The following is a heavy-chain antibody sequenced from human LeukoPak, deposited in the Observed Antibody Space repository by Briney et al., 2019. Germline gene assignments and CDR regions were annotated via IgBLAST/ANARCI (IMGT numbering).Heavy chain of an antibody. J-gene: IGHJ2*01. CDR3: ARVRYDYDILTGPNWYFDL. Sequence: PSETLSLTCTVSGGSISSSGYYWGWIRQPPGKGLEWIGSIYYSGSTYYNPSLKSRVTISVDTSKNQFSLKLSSVTAADTAVYYCARVRYDYDILTGPNWYFDLWGRGTLVTVSS. D-gene: IGHD3-9*01. V-gene: IGHV4-39*01. CDR2: IYYSGST. CDR1: GGSISSSGYY.